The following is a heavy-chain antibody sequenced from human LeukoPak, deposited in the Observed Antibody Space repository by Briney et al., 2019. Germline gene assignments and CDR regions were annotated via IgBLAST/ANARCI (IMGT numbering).Heavy chain of an antibody. J-gene: IGHJ4*02. V-gene: IGHV1-69*04. CDR2: IIPILGIA. CDR1: GYTFTSYY. D-gene: IGHD4-17*01. Sequence: GASVKVSCKASGYTFTSYYMHWVRQAPGQGLEWMGRIIPILGIANYAQKFQGRVTITADKSTSTAYMELSSLRSEDTAVYYCARGGDYGDTIDYWGQGTLVTVSS. CDR3: ARGGDYGDTIDY.